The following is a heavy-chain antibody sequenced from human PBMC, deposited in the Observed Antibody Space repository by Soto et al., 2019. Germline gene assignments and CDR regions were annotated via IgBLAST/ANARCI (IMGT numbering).Heavy chain of an antibody. V-gene: IGHV3-48*03. Sequence: CGSLRLSCAASGFTFSSYEMNWVRQAPGKGLEWVSYISSSGSIIYYADSVKGRFTISRDNAKNSLYLQMNSLRAEDTAVYYCARDYWYFDRWGRGPMVAVAS. J-gene: IGHJ2*01. CDR1: GFTFSSYE. CDR2: ISSSGSII. CDR3: ARDYWYFDR.